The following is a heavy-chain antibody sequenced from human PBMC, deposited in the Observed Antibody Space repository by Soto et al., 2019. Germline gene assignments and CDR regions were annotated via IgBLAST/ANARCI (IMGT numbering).Heavy chain of an antibody. CDR1: GGSFSGYY. V-gene: IGHV4-34*01. D-gene: IGHD1-26*01. J-gene: IGHJ6*02. CDR3: AGRSYYYYGMDV. Sequence: SETLSLTCAVYGGSFSGYYWSWIRQPPGKGLEWIGEINHSGSTNYNPSLKSRVTVSVDTSKNQFSLKLSSVTAADTAVYYCAGRSYYYYGMDVWGQGTTVTVSS. CDR2: INHSGST.